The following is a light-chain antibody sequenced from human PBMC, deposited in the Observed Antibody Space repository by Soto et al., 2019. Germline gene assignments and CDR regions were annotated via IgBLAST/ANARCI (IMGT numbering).Light chain of an antibody. V-gene: IGLV2-11*01. J-gene: IGLJ2*01. CDR1: SSDVGGYNY. CDR3: CSYAGSSDVV. CDR2: DVS. Sequence: QSALTQPRSVSGSPGQSVTISCTGTSSDVGGYNYVSWYQQHPGKAPKLMIYDVSKRPSGVPDRFSGSKSGNTASLTISGLQAEDAADYYCCSYAGSSDVVFGGGTKLTVL.